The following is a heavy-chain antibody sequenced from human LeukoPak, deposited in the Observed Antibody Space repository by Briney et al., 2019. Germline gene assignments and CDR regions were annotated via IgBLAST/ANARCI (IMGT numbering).Heavy chain of an antibody. D-gene: IGHD3-3*01. CDR1: GDSISSSSYY. Sequence: SETLSLTCTVSGDSISSSSYYWGWIRQPPGKGLEWIGSIYNSGSTYYNPSLKSRVTMSVDTSKNQFSLKLSSVTAADTAVYYCARQNYDEVNYYYYGLDVWGQGTTVTVSS. V-gene: IGHV4-39*01. J-gene: IGHJ6*02. CDR2: IYNSGST. CDR3: ARQNYDEVNYYYYGLDV.